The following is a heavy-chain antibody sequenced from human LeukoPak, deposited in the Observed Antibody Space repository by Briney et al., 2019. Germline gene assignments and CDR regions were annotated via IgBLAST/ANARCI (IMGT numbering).Heavy chain of an antibody. Sequence: SETLSLTCAVYGGSFSGYYWSWIRQPPGKGLEWIGEINHSGSTNYNPSLKSRVTISVDTSKNQFSLKLSSVTAADTAVYYCATVTTLNYYYGMDVWGQGTTVTV. CDR1: GGSFSGYY. CDR2: INHSGST. J-gene: IGHJ6*02. V-gene: IGHV4-34*01. D-gene: IGHD4-17*01. CDR3: ATVTTLNYYYGMDV.